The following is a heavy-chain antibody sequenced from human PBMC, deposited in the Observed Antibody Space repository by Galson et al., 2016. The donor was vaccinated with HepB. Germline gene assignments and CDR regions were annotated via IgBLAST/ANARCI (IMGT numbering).Heavy chain of an antibody. V-gene: IGHV3-21*01. D-gene: IGHD3-10*01. CDR2: ISSSSRYI. CDR1: GFTFSSYS. J-gene: IGHJ4*02. CDR3: AIDILWFGELTRVYHFDY. Sequence: SLRLSCAASGFTFSSYSMNWVRQAPGKGLEWVSSISSSSRYIHYADSVKGRFTISRDNAKNFLYLQMNSLRAEDTAVYDCAIDILWFGELTRVYHFDYWGQGTLVTVSS.